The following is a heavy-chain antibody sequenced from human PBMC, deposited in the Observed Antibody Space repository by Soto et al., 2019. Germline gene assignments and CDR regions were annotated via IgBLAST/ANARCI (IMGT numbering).Heavy chain of an antibody. CDR2: ISAYNGNT. D-gene: IGHD2-21*01. V-gene: IGHV1-18*01. Sequence: AAVKVSCKASGYTFTSYGISWVRQAPGQGLEWMGWISAYNGNTNYAQKLQGRVTMTTDTSTSTAYMELRSLRSDDTAVYYCARDNAYDGYSNWFDPWGQGTLVTVSS. J-gene: IGHJ5*02. CDR3: ARDNAYDGYSNWFDP. CDR1: GYTFTSYG.